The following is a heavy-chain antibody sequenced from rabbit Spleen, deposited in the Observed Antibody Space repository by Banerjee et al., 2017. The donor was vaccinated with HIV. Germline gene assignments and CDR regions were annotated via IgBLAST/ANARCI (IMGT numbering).Heavy chain of an antibody. CDR1: GVSLNDKDV. CDR3: ARDLTSVIGWNFNL. CDR2: INAVTGKP. Sequence: EQLEESGGGLVKPEGSLTLTCKASGVSLNDKDVMCWVRQAPGKGLEWIACINAVTGKPVYASWVNGRFTISKASSTMVFLQTTSLTAADTATYFCARDLTSVIGWNFNLWGPGTLVTVS. V-gene: IGHV1S45*01. D-gene: IGHD1-1*01. J-gene: IGHJ4*01.